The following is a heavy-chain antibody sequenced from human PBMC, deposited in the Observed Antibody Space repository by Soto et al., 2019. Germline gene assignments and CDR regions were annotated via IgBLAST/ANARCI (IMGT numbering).Heavy chain of an antibody. CDR2: IYAGNGDS. CDR3: ARGVLIPGGLPASFDY. J-gene: IGHJ4*01. CDR1: GYTYVNYA. Sequence: ASVKVSCKATGYTYVNYAIHWVRQAPGQSLEWMGWIYAGNGDSQNSPKFQDRVTISMDTSASTAYIELHSLRYEDTAIYYCARGVLIPGGLPASFDYWG. V-gene: IGHV1-3*01. D-gene: IGHD3-3*01.